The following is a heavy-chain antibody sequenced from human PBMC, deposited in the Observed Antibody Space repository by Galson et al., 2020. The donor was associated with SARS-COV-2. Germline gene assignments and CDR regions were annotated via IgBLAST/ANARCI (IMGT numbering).Heavy chain of an antibody. J-gene: IGHJ5*02. CDR2: ISSDGRNK. D-gene: IGHD1-26*01. CDR1: GFPFSSYG. Sequence: GGSLRLSCGASGFPFSSYGMHWVRQAPGKGLEWVAVISSDGRNKYYVDSVKGRFTISRDNSKNTLSLQMNSLRVEDTGVYYCAKVAVKWGLLSWFDPWGQGTLVIVSA. CDR3: AKVAVKWGLLSWFDP. V-gene: IGHV3-30*18.